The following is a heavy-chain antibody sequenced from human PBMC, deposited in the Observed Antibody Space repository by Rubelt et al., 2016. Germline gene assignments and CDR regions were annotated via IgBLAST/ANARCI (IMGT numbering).Heavy chain of an antibody. CDR2: INHSGST. CDR1: GGSFSGYY. Sequence: QVQLQQWGAGLLKPSETLSLTCAVYGGSFSGYYWSWIRQPPGKGLEWIGEINHSGSTNYNPSLKSRGTISVDTAKNQFSLKLGSVTAAETAVYYCAGMVRGVITLDYWGQGTLVTVSS. CDR3: AGMVRGVITLDY. J-gene: IGHJ4*02. D-gene: IGHD3-10*01. V-gene: IGHV4-34*01.